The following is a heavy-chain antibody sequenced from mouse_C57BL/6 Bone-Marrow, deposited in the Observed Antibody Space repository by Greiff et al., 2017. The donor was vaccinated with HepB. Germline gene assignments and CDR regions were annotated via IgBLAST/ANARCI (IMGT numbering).Heavy chain of an antibody. V-gene: IGHV14-4*01. CDR2: IDPENGDT. CDR3: TTYGNPAWFAY. Sequence: DVKLVESGAELVRPGASVKLSCTASGFNIKDDYMHWVKQRPEQGLEWIGWIDPENGDTEYASKFQGKATITADTSSNTAYLQLSSLTSEDTAVYYCTTYGNPAWFAYWGQGTLVTVSA. D-gene: IGHD1-1*01. J-gene: IGHJ3*01. CDR1: GFNIKDDY.